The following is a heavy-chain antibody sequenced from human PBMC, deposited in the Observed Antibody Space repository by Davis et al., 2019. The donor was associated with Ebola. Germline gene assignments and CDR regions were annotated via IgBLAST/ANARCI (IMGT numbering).Heavy chain of an antibody. CDR1: GFTFSDYY. CDR3: AAAGKYYYYGMDV. D-gene: IGHD6-13*01. V-gene: IGHV3-11*06. Sequence: GESLKISCAASGFTFSDYYMSWIRQAPGKGLEWVSYISSSSSYTNYADSVKGRFTISRDNAKNSLYLQMNSLRAEDTAVYYCAAAGKYYYYGMDVWGQGTTVTVSS. J-gene: IGHJ6*02. CDR2: ISSSSSYT.